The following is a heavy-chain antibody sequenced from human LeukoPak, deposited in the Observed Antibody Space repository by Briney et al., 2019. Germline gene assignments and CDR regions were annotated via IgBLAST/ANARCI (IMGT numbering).Heavy chain of an antibody. D-gene: IGHD6-19*01. CDR1: GYTFTSYY. CDR2: INPSGGST. Sequence: GASVKVSCKASGYTFTSYYMHWVRQAPGQGLEWMGIINPSGGSTSYAQKFQGRVTMTRDMSTSTVYMELSSLRSEDTDVYYCARDLRPDSSGWYFDYWGQGTLVTVSS. J-gene: IGHJ4*02. V-gene: IGHV1-46*01. CDR3: ARDLRPDSSGWYFDY.